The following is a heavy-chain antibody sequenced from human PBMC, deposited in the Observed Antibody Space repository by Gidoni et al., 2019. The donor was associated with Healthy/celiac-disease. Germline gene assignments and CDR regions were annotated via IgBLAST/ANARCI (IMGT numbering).Heavy chain of an antibody. CDR2: IYYSGST. J-gene: IGHJ6*02. Sequence: NGLRGIGYIYYSGSTNYNPSLKSRVTISVDTSKNQFSLKLSSVTAADTAVYYCARQGDIVATTPGAYYYYYGMDVWGQGTTVTVSS. D-gene: IGHD5-12*01. CDR3: ARQGDIVATTPGAYYYYYGMDV. V-gene: IGHV4-59*08.